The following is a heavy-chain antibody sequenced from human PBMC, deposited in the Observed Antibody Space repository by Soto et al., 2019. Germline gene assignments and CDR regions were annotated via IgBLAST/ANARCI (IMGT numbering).Heavy chain of an antibody. CDR2: IWHDGSKK. CDR3: ARGSIFAAEYGMDV. D-gene: IGHD6-13*01. Sequence: QVRLVESGGGVVQPGRSLRISCGASGFSFSSYGMHWVRQAPGKGLEWVAVIWHDGSKKYYADSVKGRLIISRDNSKNTLYVQINSRRAEDTAVYFCARGSIFAAEYGMDVWGQGTTVTVS. J-gene: IGHJ6*02. V-gene: IGHV3-33*01. CDR1: GFSFSSYG.